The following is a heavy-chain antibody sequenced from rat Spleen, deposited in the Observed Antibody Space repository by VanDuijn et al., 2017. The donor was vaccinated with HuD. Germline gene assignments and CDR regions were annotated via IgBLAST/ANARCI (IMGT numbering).Heavy chain of an antibody. V-gene: IGHV5-31*01. J-gene: IGHJ2*01. CDR2: ITNIGDNT. Sequence: EVQLVESGGGLVQPGRSLRLSCVASGFTFSNYWMTWIRQAPGKGLEWVASITNIGDNTYYPDSVKGRFTISRDNAKNTLYLQMNSLRSEDTATYYCCGPFDYWGQGVMVTVSS. CDR3: CGPFDY. CDR1: GFTFSNYW.